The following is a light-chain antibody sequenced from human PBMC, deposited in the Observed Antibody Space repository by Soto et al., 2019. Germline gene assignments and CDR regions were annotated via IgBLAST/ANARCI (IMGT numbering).Light chain of an antibody. CDR3: QQYGSSLFT. J-gene: IGKJ3*01. Sequence: EIVLTQSPGTLSLSPGERATLSCRASQSVSSKYLAWYQQKPGQAPRVLIYGTSIRASGVPERFSGGGSGSDFTLTITRLEPEDFAVYYCQQYGSSLFTFGPGT. CDR1: QSVSSKY. V-gene: IGKV3-20*01. CDR2: GTS.